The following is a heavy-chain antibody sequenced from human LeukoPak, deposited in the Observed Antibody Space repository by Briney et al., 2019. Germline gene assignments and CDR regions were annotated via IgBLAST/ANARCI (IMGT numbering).Heavy chain of an antibody. V-gene: IGHV1-46*01. CDR2: INPSGGST. D-gene: IGHD3-22*01. J-gene: IGHJ3*02. CDR1: GNIFTTYF. Sequence: ASVKVSCKASGNIFTTYFIHWVRQAPGQGLEWMGIINPSGGSTSYAQKFQGRVTMTRDMSTSTVYMALFSLRSEDTAVYYCARELSMEDPFTPKNHDSSFGDAFDIWGQGTMVTVSS. CDR3: ARELSMEDPFTPKNHDSSFGDAFDI.